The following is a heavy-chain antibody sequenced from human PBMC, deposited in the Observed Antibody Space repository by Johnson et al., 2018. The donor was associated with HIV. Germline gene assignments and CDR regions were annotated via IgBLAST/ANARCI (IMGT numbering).Heavy chain of an antibody. CDR3: TRRDSGSLSFDI. CDR2: FNWYGGSI. CDR1: GFRFDENG. V-gene: IGHV3-20*04. J-gene: IGHJ3*02. D-gene: IGHD1-26*01. Sequence: VQLVESGGGVVRPGGSLRLSCTASGFRFDENGLNWVRQRPGKGLEWGSGFNWYGGSIGYADSVKGRFIISRDNGKNSLYLQMKSLRVEDTALYYCTRRDSGSLSFDIWGQGTMVIVSS.